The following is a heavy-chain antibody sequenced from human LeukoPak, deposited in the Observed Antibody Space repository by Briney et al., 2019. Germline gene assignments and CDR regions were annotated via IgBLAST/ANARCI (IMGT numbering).Heavy chain of an antibody. CDR3: ARVDDCGDYGAEPSGY. CDR1: GYTFTSYY. CDR2: INPSGGST. D-gene: IGHD4-17*01. Sequence: ASVKVSCKASGYTFTSYYMHWVRQAPGQGLEWMGIINPSGGSTSYAQKFQGRVTMTRDMSTSTVYMELSSLRSEDTAVYYCARVDDCGDYGAEPSGYWGQGTLVTVSS. J-gene: IGHJ4*02. V-gene: IGHV1-46*01.